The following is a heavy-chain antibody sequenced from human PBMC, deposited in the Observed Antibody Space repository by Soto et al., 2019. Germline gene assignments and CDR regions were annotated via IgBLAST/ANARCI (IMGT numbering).Heavy chain of an antibody. D-gene: IGHD6-25*01. V-gene: IGHV3-53*01. J-gene: IGHJ4*02. CDR3: ASEGSAWQFDY. CDR1: GFIVNSNY. Sequence: GGSLRLSCAASGFIVNSNYMSWVRQVPGKRLEWVSVIYSGGYTHYADSVKGRFTISRHNIKNTLYLQMNSLRAEDTAVYYCASEGSAWQFDYWGQGALVTVSS. CDR2: IYSGGYT.